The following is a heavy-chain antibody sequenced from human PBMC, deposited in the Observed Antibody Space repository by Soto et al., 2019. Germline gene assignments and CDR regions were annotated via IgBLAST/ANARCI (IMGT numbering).Heavy chain of an antibody. D-gene: IGHD1-7*01. CDR2: MIPIFGTA. CDR3: ARAHWVTGTTDHYYYYGMDV. V-gene: IGHV1-69*01. J-gene: IGHJ6*02. Sequence: QVQLVQSRAEVKKPGSSVKVSCKAFGGTFSSYAISWVRQAPGQGLEWMGGMIPIFGTANYAQKFQGRVTITADESTSTVYMELSSLRSEDTAVYYCARAHWVTGTTDHYYYYGMDVWGQGTTVTVSS. CDR1: GGTFSSYA.